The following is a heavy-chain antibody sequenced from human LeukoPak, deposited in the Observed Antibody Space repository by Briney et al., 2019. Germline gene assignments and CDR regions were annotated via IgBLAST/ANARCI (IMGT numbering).Heavy chain of an antibody. CDR3: ARVAPKTRITIFGVVIPLGGFDY. CDR1: GFTFSSYW. V-gene: IGHV3-7*01. CDR2: IKQDGSEK. D-gene: IGHD3-3*01. J-gene: IGHJ4*02. Sequence: GGSLRLSCAASGFTFSSYWMSWVRQAPGKGLEWVANIKQDGSEKYYVDSVKGRFTISRDNAKNSLYLQMNSLRAEDTAVYYCARVAPKTRITIFGVVIPLGGFDYWGQGTLVTVSS.